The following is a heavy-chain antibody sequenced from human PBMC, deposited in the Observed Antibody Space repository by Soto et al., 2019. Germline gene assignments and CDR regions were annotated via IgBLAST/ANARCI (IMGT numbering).Heavy chain of an antibody. CDR2: INSDGSST. D-gene: IGHD5-18*01. CDR1: GFTFSSYW. J-gene: IGHJ5*02. CDR3: ATNTAMVSLNNWFDP. V-gene: IGHV3-74*01. Sequence: GGSLRLSCAASGFTFSSYWMHWVRQAPGKGLVWVSRINSDGSSTSYADSVKGRFTISRDNAKNTRYLQMNSLRAEDTAVYYCATNTAMVSLNNWFDPWGQGTLVTVSS.